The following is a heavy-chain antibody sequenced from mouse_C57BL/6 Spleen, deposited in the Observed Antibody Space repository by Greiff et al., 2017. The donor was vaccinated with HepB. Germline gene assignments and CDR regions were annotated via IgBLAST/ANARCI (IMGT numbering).Heavy chain of an antibody. J-gene: IGHJ1*03. V-gene: IGHV1-62-2*01. D-gene: IGHD2-2*01. CDR2: FYPGRGSI. CDR1: GYTFPEYI. CDR3: ARHEDGYDDDWYFDV. Sequence: VQLQESGAELVKPGASVKLSSRASGYTFPEYIIHWVKQRSGQGLEWIGWFYPGRGSIKYNENFKDKATLTADKSSSTVYMELSRLTSEDSAVYFCARHEDGYDDDWYFDVWGTGTTVTVSS.